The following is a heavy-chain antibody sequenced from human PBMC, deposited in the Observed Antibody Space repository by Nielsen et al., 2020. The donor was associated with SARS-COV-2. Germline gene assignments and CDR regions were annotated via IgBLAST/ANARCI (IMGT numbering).Heavy chain of an antibody. CDR3: ATQTHDYSNYYYYYMDV. D-gene: IGHD4-11*01. J-gene: IGHJ6*03. CDR2: IYYSGST. CDR1: GGSISSYY. V-gene: IGHV4-59*01. Sequence: GSLRLSCTVSGGSISSYYWSWIRQPPGKGLEWIGYIYYSGSTNYNPSLKSRVTISVDTSKNQFSLKLSSVTAADTAVYYCATQTHDYSNYYYYYMDVWGKGTTVTVSS.